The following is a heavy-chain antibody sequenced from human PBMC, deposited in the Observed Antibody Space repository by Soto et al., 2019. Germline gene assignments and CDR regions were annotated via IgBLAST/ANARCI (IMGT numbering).Heavy chain of an antibody. CDR2: ISGSGGST. CDR1: GFTFSSYA. D-gene: IGHD1-1*01. V-gene: IGHV3-23*01. CDR3: AKDKYGTPCRR. J-gene: IGHJ4*02. Sequence: GGSLRLSCAASGFTFSSYAMSWVRRAPGKGLEWVSAISGSGGSTYYADSVKGRFTISRDNSKNTLYLQMNSLRAEDTAVYYCAKDKYGTPCRRWGQGTLVTVSS.